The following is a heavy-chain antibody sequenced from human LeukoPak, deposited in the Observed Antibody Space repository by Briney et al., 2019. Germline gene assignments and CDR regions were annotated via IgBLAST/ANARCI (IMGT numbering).Heavy chain of an antibody. CDR2: FDPEDGQI. D-gene: IGHD3-22*01. V-gene: IGHV1-24*01. Sequence: VASAKVSCKASGYTFTSYGISWVRQAPGKGLEWMGGFDPEDGQIIYAQKFQDRVTMTEVTSTDTAYMEFSSLRLGDTALYYCAAVEREYFDTSGYYDYWGQGTLVTVSS. J-gene: IGHJ4*02. CDR1: GYTFTSYG. CDR3: AAVEREYFDTSGYYDY.